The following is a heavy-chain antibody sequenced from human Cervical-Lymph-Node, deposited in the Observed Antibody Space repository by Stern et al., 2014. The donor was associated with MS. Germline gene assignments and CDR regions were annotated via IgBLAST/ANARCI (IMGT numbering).Heavy chain of an antibody. CDR3: AREVAGHRLGMMDV. J-gene: IGHJ6*02. CDR2: INPSGGTT. V-gene: IGHV1-46*01. D-gene: IGHD6-19*01. Sequence: VQLVQSGAEVKKPGASVKVSCKATGYTCSSDYMHWVRQAPGQGLEWMGIINPSGGTTSYAQKFQGRVTMTRDTSTSRVYMELSSLRSEDTAVYYCAREVAGHRLGMMDVWGQGTTVTVSS. CDR1: GYTCSSDY.